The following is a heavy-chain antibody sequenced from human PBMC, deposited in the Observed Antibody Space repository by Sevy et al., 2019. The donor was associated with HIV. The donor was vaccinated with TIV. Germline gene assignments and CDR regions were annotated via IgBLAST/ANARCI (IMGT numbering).Heavy chain of an antibody. CDR3: GGKWEIRAFDI. CDR2: ISFDGNNK. Sequence: GGSLRLSCAASGFTFSNYAMHWVRQAPGKGLEWVAVISFDGNNKDYADSVKGQFTISRDNSKNTLYLQMNSLRAEDTAMYYCGGKWEIRAFDIWGQGTMVTVSS. V-gene: IGHV3-30*04. D-gene: IGHD1-26*01. J-gene: IGHJ3*02. CDR1: GFTFSNYA.